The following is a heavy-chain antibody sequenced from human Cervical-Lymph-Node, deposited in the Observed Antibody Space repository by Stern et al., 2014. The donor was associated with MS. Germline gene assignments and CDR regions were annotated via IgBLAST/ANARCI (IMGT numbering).Heavy chain of an antibody. CDR3: ARQRYFDY. CDR1: GYTFTSYW. Sequence: VQLVQSGPEVKRPGESLKISCQASGYTFTSYWIGWVRQMPGKGLEWIAIIFPGGSGIRYSPSFQGHVTISADTSTSTSYLQWNNLKASDTAIYYCARQRYFDYWGQGTLVTVSS. CDR2: IFPGGSGI. V-gene: IGHV5-51*01. J-gene: IGHJ4*02.